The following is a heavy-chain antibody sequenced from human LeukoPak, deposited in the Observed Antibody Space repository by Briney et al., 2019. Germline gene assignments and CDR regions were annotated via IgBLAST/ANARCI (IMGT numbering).Heavy chain of an antibody. J-gene: IGHJ4*02. Sequence: GESLQIYCKGSGYSFTSYWLGWVRQMPGKRLEWMGIIYPGDSDTRYSPSFQGLVSISADKSIRTAYLQWSSLKASDTAMYYCARATSGYSNYWVQGTLVTVSS. CDR1: GYSFTSYW. CDR2: IYPGDSDT. V-gene: IGHV5-51*01. CDR3: ARATSGYSNY. D-gene: IGHD3-22*01.